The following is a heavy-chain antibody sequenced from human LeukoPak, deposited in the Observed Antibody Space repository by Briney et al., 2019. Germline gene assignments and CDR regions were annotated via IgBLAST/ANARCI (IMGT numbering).Heavy chain of an antibody. CDR3: ILTGGYYDSSGLDS. CDR1: GYTLTELS. CDR2: FDPEDGET. V-gene: IGHV1-24*01. J-gene: IGHJ4*02. D-gene: IGHD3-22*01. Sequence: ASVKVSCKVSGYTLTELSMHWVRQAPGKGLEWMGGFDPEDGETIYAQKFPGRVTMTEDTSTDTAYMELSSLRSEDTAVYYCILTGGYYDSSGLDSWGQGTLVTVSS.